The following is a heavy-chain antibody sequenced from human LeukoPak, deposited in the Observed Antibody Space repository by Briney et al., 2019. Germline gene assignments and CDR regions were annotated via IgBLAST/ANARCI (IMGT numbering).Heavy chain of an antibody. J-gene: IGHJ6*02. D-gene: IGHD2-2*01. CDR2: ISSSSSYI. CDR3: ARAPRAVVVPAALWGYYYYGMDV. CDR1: GFTFSSYS. Sequence: GGSLRLSCAASGFTFSSYSMNWVRQAPGKGLEWVSSISSSSSYIYYADSVKGRFTISRDNAKNSLYLQMNSLRAEDTAVYYCARAPRAVVVPAALWGYYYYGMDVWGQGTTVTVSS. V-gene: IGHV3-21*01.